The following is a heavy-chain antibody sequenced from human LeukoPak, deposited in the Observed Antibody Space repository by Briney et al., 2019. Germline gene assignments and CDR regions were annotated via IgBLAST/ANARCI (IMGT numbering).Heavy chain of an antibody. CDR2: ISAYNGNT. V-gene: IGHV1-18*01. D-gene: IGHD3-22*01. CDR1: GYTFTSYG. CDR3: ARVRYYDSSVFPPDY. J-gene: IGHJ4*02. Sequence: ASVKVSCKASGYTFTSYGISWVRQAPGQGLEWMGWISAYNGNTNYAQKLQGRVTMTTDTSTSTAYMELRGLRSDDTAVYYCARVRYYDSSVFPPDYWGQGTLVTVSS.